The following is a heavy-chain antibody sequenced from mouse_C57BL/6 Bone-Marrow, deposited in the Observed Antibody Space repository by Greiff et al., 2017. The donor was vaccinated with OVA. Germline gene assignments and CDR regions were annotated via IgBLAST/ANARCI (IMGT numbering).Heavy chain of an antibody. V-gene: IGHV5-15*04. Sequence: EVMLVESGGGLVQPGGSLKLSCAASGFTFSDYGMAWVRQAPRKGPEWVAFISNLAYSIYYADTVTGRFTISRENAKNTLYLEMSSLRSEDTAMYYCARYYGRAFAYWGQGTLVTVSA. J-gene: IGHJ3*01. D-gene: IGHD1-1*01. CDR2: ISNLAYSI. CDR3: ARYYGRAFAY. CDR1: GFTFSDYG.